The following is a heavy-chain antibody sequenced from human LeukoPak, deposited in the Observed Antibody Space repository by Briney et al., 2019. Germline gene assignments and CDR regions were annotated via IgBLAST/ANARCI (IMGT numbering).Heavy chain of an antibody. V-gene: IGHV4-39*01. Sequence: WIRQSPGKGLEWIGTIHYSVTTSYNPSLKSRVTMSLETSNNQFSLKLTSVTAADTGVYFCVTRSTGSYSDYWGQGTLVTVHS. CDR3: VTRSTGSYSDY. J-gene: IGHJ4*02. CDR2: IHYSVTT. D-gene: IGHD1-26*01.